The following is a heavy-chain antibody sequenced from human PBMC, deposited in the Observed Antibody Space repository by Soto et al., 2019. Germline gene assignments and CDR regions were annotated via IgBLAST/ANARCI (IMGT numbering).Heavy chain of an antibody. V-gene: IGHV1-69*01. CDR1: GGTFSTYP. CDR2: IIPLFGTT. Sequence: QVQLVQSAAEVRMPGSSVKVSCKASGGTFSTYPINWVRQAPGQGLEWMGGIIPLFGTTNYAQKFKGRVTITAGESTSTAYMELSSLRAEDAAVYYCARGATHGSSWYFWFDPWGQGTLVTVSS. D-gene: IGHD6-13*01. J-gene: IGHJ5*02. CDR3: ARGATHGSSWYFWFDP.